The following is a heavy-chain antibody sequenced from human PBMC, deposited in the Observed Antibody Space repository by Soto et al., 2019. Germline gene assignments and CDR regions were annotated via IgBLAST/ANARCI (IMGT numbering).Heavy chain of an antibody. J-gene: IGHJ6*02. CDR1: GYTFTGYY. D-gene: IGHD3-3*01. CDR2: INPNSGGT. CDR3: ARYYDFWSGFDKPPRDYYYYYYGMDV. V-gene: IGHV1-2*02. Sequence: EASVKVSCKASGYTFTGYYMHWVRQAPGQGLEWMGWINPNSGGTNYAQKFQGRVTMTRDTSISTAYMQLSRRRSDDTAVYYCARYYDFWSGFDKPPRDYYYYYYGMDVWGQGTTVTVSS.